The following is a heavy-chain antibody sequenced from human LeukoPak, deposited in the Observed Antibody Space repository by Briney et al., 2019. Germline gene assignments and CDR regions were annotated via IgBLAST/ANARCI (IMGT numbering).Heavy chain of an antibody. CDR3: AKGEGSSRYSSSKYYDY. Sequence: GGSLRLSCAASGFTFSNYWMHWVRQAPGKGLVRVSRLKSDGSSTNYADSVKGRLTISRDNSKNTLYLQMNSLRAEDTAVYYCAKGEGSSRYSSSKYYDYWGQGTLVTISS. J-gene: IGHJ4*02. D-gene: IGHD6-13*01. V-gene: IGHV3-74*01. CDR2: LKSDGSST. CDR1: GFTFSNYW.